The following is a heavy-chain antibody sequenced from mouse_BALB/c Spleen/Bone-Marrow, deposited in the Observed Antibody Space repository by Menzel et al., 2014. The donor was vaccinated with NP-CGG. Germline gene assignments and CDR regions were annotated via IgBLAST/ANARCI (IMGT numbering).Heavy chain of an antibody. J-gene: IGHJ2*01. CDR1: GYTFTSYW. V-gene: IGHV1-61*01. CDR3: ARWGAYFDY. Sequence: VQLQQSGAELVRPGTPVKLSCKASGYTFTSYWMNWVKQRPGRGLEWIGRIDPSDSETHYNQKFKDKATLTVDISSSTAYIQLSSLTSEDSAVYYCARWGAYFDYWGQGTTLTVSS. CDR2: IDPSDSET.